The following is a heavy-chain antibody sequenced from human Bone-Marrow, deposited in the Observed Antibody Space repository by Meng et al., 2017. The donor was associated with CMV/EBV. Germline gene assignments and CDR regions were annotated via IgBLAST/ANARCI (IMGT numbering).Heavy chain of an antibody. CDR2: INPICGTA. Sequence: CKASGGTFNSHAMSWVRQAPGQGLEWVGGINPICGTANYGQKFQGRVTISVDKSTNTAYLALSSLTSEDTATYYCAASKYAIAPRQDYWGHGTLVTVSS. CDR1: GGTFNSHA. J-gene: IGHJ4*01. D-gene: IGHD6-6*01. CDR3: AASKYAIAPRQDY. V-gene: IGHV1-69*06.